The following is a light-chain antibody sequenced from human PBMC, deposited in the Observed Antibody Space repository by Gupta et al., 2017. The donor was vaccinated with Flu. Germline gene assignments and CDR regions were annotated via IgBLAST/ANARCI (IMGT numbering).Light chain of an antibody. CDR3: QVWDSISDHVV. J-gene: IGLJ2*01. CDR1: NIGSKT. CDR2: DDS. Sequence: SYVLTQPPSVSVAPGKTARITCGGNNIGSKTVHWYQQRPGQAPVLVVYDDSARPSGIPGRFSGSNSGNTATLTISRVEAGDEADYYCQVWDSISDHVVFGGGTNLTVL. V-gene: IGLV3-21*03.